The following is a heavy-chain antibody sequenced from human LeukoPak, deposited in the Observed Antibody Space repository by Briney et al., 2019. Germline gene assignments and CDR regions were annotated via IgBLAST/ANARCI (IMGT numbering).Heavy chain of an antibody. CDR3: ASRVAAAGIKDY. V-gene: IGHV3-23*01. CDR2: ISGSGGST. Sequence: GGSLRLSCAASGFTFSSYAMSWVRQAPGKGLEWVSAISGSGGSTYYADSVKGRFTISRDNSKNTLYLQMNSLRAEDTAVYYCASRVAAAGIKDYWGQGTLVTVSS. J-gene: IGHJ4*02. CDR1: GFTFSSYA. D-gene: IGHD6-13*01.